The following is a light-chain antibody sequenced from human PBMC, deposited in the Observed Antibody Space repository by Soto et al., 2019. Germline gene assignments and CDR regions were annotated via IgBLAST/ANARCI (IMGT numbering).Light chain of an antibody. CDR1: SSNIGSNT. Sequence: QSVLTQPPSASGTPGQRVTISCSGSSSNIGSNTVNWYQQHPGTAPKLLIYSNNQRPSGVPDRFSGSKSGTSASLAISGLQSEDEADYYCAAWDDSLNVVVFGGGTRSPS. J-gene: IGLJ2*01. CDR3: AAWDDSLNVVV. V-gene: IGLV1-44*01. CDR2: SNN.